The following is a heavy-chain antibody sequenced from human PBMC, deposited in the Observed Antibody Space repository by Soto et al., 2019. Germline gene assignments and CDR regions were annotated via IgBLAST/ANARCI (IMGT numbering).Heavy chain of an antibody. CDR1: GFTVSSNY. D-gene: IGHD3-22*01. CDR2: IYSGGST. CDR3: AIAQDDSSGYPDP. J-gene: IGHJ5*02. V-gene: IGHV3-66*01. Sequence: PGGSLRLSCAASGFTVSSNYMSWVRQAPGKGLEWVSVIYSGGSTYYADSVKGRFTISRDNSKNTLYLQMNSLRAEDTAVYYCAIAQDDSSGYPDPWGQGTLVTVSS.